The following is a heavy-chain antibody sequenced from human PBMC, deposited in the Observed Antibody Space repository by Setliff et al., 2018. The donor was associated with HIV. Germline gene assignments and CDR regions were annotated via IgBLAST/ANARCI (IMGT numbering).Heavy chain of an antibody. Sequence: PSETLSLTCTVSDGSISSHYWSWIRQPPGKGLEWIGSIYYSGSTNYNPSLKSRVTISVDTSKNQFSLKLTSVTAADTAVYYCARHWRGSGWSNWFDPWGQGTLVTAPQ. D-gene: IGHD6-19*01. CDR1: DGSISSHY. CDR3: ARHWRGSGWSNWFDP. CDR2: IYYSGST. J-gene: IGHJ5*02. V-gene: IGHV4-59*08.